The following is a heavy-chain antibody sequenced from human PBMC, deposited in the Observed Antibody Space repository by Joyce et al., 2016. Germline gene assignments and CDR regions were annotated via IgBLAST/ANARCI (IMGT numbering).Heavy chain of an antibody. J-gene: IGHJ6*02. CDR1: GYTFTNYG. Sequence: QVELVQSGVEVKKPGASVKVSCRASGYTFTNYGVTWVRQAPGQGLEWMGWISASSGNTNYVQKCQGRVTMTTDTSTSTAYMELRSLRSDDTAIYYCARDCSASSCFSFHYFGMDVWGQGTTVTVSS. D-gene: IGHD2-21*01. CDR3: ARDCSASSCFSFHYFGMDV. V-gene: IGHV1-18*01. CDR2: ISASSGNT.